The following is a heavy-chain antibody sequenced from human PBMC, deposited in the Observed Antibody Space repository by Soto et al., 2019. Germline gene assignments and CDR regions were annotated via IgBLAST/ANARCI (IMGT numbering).Heavy chain of an antibody. CDR1: GFTFSSYA. CDR3: ARDHLWAFDY. CDR2: ISGSGGST. Sequence: GGSLRLSCAASGFTFSSYAMSWVRQAPGKGLEWVSAISGSGGSTYYADSVKGRFTISRDNTKDSLYLQMNSLRVEDTAVYYCARDHLWAFDYWGQRILVTVSS. J-gene: IGHJ4*02. D-gene: IGHD2-21*01. V-gene: IGHV3-23*01.